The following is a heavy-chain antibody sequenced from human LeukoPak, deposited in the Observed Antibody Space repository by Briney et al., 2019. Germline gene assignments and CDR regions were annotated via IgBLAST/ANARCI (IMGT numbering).Heavy chain of an antibody. Sequence: GGSLRLSCAASGFTFSSYSMNWVRQAPGKGVEWVSAISGSGGTTYYADSVKGRFTISRDNSENTLYLQMNSLRAEDTAVYYCAKRDRTVTHAFDIWGQGTMVTVSS. V-gene: IGHV3-23*01. CDR3: AKRDRTVTHAFDI. CDR2: ISGSGGTT. D-gene: IGHD4-17*01. J-gene: IGHJ3*02. CDR1: GFTFSSYS.